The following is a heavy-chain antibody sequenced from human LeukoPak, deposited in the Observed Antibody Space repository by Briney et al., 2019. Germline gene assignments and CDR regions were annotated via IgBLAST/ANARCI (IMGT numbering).Heavy chain of an antibody. CDR3: ARVGNSGGYYNPLDY. Sequence: GGSLRLSCAASGFTFSDHYMDWVRQAPGKGLEWVGRTRNKANGYTTEYAASVKDRFTMSRDDSKHSVYLQMNSLKTEDTAVYYCARVGNSGGYYNPLDYWGQGTLVTVSS. J-gene: IGHJ4*02. CDR2: TRNKANGYTT. CDR1: GFTFSDHY. D-gene: IGHD3-22*01. V-gene: IGHV3-72*01.